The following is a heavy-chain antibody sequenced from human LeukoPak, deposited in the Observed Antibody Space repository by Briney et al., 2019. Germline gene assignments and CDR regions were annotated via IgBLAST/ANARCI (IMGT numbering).Heavy chain of an antibody. Sequence: GVPQRLSWALSIHPLSIYHVHCPRDSPDKAVEWVADISYYECNIYYADSVKGRFTISRDNSKNTLYLQMNSLRAEDTAVYYCAKAYYTSGVCYYFDYCGQGDLVTVSS. CDR2: ISYYECNI. D-gene: IGHD2-8*01. J-gene: IGHJ4*02. CDR3: AKAYYTSGVCYYFDY. CDR1: IHPLSIYH. V-gene: IGHV3-30*18.